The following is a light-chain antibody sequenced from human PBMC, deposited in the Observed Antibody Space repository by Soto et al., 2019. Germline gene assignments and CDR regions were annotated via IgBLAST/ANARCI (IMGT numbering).Light chain of an antibody. CDR2: GNS. Sequence: QSVLTQPPSVSGAPGQRVTISCTGGSSNIGAGYDVHWYQQLPGTAPKLLIYGNSNRPSGVPDRFSGSKSGTSASLAITGLQAKDEADYYCQSYDSSLSGYVVFGGGTKVTVL. J-gene: IGLJ2*01. V-gene: IGLV1-40*01. CDR1: SSNIGAGYD. CDR3: QSYDSSLSGYVV.